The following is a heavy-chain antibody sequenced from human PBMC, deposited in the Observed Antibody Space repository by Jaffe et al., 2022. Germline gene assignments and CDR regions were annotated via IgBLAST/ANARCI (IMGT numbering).Heavy chain of an antibody. J-gene: IGHJ4*02. CDR2: IYYSGST. CDR3: ARRRLQYCSGGSCYRPFDY. V-gene: IGHV4-39*01. D-gene: IGHD2-15*01. Sequence: QLQLQESGPGLVKPSETLSLTCTVSGGSISSSSYYWGWIRQPPGKGLEWIGSIYYSGSTYYNPSLKSRVTISVDTSKNQFSLKLSSVTAADTAVYYCARRRLQYCSGGSCYRPFDYWGQGTLVTVSS. CDR1: GGSISSSSYY.